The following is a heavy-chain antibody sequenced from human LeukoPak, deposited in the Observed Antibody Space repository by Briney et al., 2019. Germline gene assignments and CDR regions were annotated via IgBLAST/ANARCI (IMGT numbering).Heavy chain of an antibody. V-gene: IGHV3-30*18. CDR1: GFDFSGHS. D-gene: IGHD2-15*01. Sequence: GGSLRLSCAASGFDFSGHSMHWVRRAPGRGLEWLAAISFDGSNTFYTDSVTGRFTISRDNSKNTLYLQMNSLRGEDTAVYHCAKDPATLAYYFDSWGQGTLVTVSS. J-gene: IGHJ4*02. CDR3: AKDPATLAYYFDS. CDR2: ISFDGSNT.